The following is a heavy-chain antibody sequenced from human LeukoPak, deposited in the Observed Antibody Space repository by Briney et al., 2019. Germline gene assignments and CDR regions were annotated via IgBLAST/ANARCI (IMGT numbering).Heavy chain of an antibody. V-gene: IGHV3-21*01. D-gene: IGHD3-3*01. CDR3: VRDEWLDPETLHKPGRY. CDR2: ISSSSSYI. J-gene: IGHJ4*02. CDR1: GFTFSSYS. Sequence: GSLRLSCAASGFTFSSYSMNWVRQAPGKGLEWVSSISSSSSYIYYADSVKGRFIISRDNSKNTLYLQMNSLRAEDTAVYYCVRDEWLDPETLHKPGRYWGQGTLVTVSS.